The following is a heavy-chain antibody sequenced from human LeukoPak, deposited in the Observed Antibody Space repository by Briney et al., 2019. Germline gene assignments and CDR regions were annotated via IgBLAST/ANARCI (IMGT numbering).Heavy chain of an antibody. Sequence: GASVKVSCKAYGGTFSSYAISWVRQAPGQGLERMGGIIPIFGTANYAQKFQGRVTITTDESTSTAYMELSSLRSEDTAVYYCARVSGITGTGYAFDIWGQGTMVTVSS. CDR3: ARVSGITGTGYAFDI. D-gene: IGHD1-20*01. CDR2: IIPIFGTA. V-gene: IGHV1-69*05. J-gene: IGHJ3*02. CDR1: GGTFSSYA.